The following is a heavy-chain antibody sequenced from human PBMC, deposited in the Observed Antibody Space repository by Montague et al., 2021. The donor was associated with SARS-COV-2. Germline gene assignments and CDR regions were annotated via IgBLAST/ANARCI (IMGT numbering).Heavy chain of an antibody. V-gene: IGHV4-4*02. J-gene: IGHJ4*02. Sequence: SETRSLTCAVSDGSISSSNWWSWVRQPPGKGLEWIGEIYHSGNTNYNPSLQSRFTISVDKSKNQFSLRLSSVTAADTAVYYCARSSILGAHRFDYWGQGTLVTVSS. D-gene: IGHD3-16*01. CDR3: ARSSILGAHRFDY. CDR2: IYHSGNT. CDR1: DGSISSSNW.